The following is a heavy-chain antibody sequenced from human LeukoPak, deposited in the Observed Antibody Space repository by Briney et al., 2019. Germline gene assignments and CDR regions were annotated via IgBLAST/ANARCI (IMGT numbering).Heavy chain of an antibody. Sequence: ASVKVSCKASGYTFTSYGISWVRQAPGQGLEWMGWSSAYNGNTNYAQKLQGRVTMTTDTSTSTAYMELRSLRSDDTAVYYCARTKDYGSGSYPPDYWGQGTLVTVSS. D-gene: IGHD3-10*01. J-gene: IGHJ4*02. CDR1: GYTFTSYG. CDR3: ARTKDYGSGSYPPDY. CDR2: SSAYNGNT. V-gene: IGHV1-18*01.